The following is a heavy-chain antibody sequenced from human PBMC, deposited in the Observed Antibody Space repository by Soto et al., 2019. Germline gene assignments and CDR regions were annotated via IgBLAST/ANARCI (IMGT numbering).Heavy chain of an antibody. CDR2: FYYSGST. CDR3: ARRYSSSFDF. V-gene: IGHV4-61*05. Sequence: PSETLSLTCTVSGDSISTNSYSWGWIRQPPGQGLEWIGYFYYSGSTHYNPSLKSRVTISVDTSKNQFSLKLSSVTAADTAVYYCARRYSSSFDFWGQGTLVTVSS. J-gene: IGHJ4*02. D-gene: IGHD6-13*01. CDR1: GDSISTNSYS.